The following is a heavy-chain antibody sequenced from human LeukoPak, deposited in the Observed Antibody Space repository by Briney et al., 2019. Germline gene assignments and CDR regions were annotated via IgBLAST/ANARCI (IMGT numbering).Heavy chain of an antibody. Sequence: GGSLRLSCAASGFTFGSYAMHWVRQAPGKGLEWVAVILYDGSNKYNADSVKGRFTISRDTSKNTLYLQMSSLRAEDTAVYYCAKAWRAYGDYHTFDIWGQGTMVTVSS. CDR2: ILYDGSNK. CDR3: AKAWRAYGDYHTFDI. CDR1: GFTFGSYA. D-gene: IGHD4-17*01. J-gene: IGHJ3*02. V-gene: IGHV3-30*04.